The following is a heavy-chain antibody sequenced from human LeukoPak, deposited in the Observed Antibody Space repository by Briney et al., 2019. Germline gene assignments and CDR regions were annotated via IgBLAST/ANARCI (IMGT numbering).Heavy chain of an antibody. CDR2: ISDSGGRT. D-gene: IGHD3-22*01. V-gene: IGHV3-23*01. CDR3: AKRGVVIRVILVGFHKEAYYFDS. J-gene: IGHJ4*02. Sequence: GGSLRLSCAVSGITLSNYGMSWVRQAPGKGLEWVAGISDSGGRTNYTDSVKGRFTISRDNPKNTLYLQMNSLRAEDTAVYFCAKRGVVIRVILVGFHKEAYYFDSWGQGALVTVSS. CDR1: GITLSNYG.